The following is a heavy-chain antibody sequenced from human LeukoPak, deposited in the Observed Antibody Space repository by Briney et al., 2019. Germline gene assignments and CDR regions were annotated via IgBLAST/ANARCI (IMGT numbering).Heavy chain of an antibody. J-gene: IGHJ4*02. CDR2: MNPNSGNT. CDR1: GYTFTSYG. Sequence: ASVKVSCKASGYTFTSYGISWVRQAPGQGLEWMGWMNPNSGNTGYAQKFQGRVTMTRSTSISTAYMELSSLRFEDTAVYYCTRSVRNGHIDYWGQGTLVTVSS. D-gene: IGHD2-21*01. CDR3: TRSVRNGHIDY. V-gene: IGHV1-8*02.